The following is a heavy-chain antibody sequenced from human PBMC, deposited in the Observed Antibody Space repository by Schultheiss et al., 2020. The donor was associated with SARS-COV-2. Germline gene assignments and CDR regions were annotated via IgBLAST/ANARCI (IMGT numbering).Heavy chain of an antibody. D-gene: IGHD3-10*01. CDR2: ISSSSSYI. CDR1: GFTFSSYA. Sequence: GGSLRLSCAASGFTFSSYAMSWVRQAPGKGLEWVSSISSSSSYIYYADSVKGRFTISRDNAKNSLYLQMNSLRAEDTAVYYCAKGGQFGQDDYWGQGTLVTVSS. V-gene: IGHV3-21*01. CDR3: AKGGQFGQDDY. J-gene: IGHJ4*02.